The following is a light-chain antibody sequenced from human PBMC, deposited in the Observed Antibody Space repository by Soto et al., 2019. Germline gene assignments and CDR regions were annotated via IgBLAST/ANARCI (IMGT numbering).Light chain of an antibody. CDR1: NIRTKS. CDR2: YDS. J-gene: IGLJ3*02. Sequence: SYELTQPPSVSVAPGQTARITCGGDNIRTKSVHWFQQKPGQAPVLVIYYDSDRPSGIPEGFSGSNSGNTATLTISRVEAGDEADYYCQVWDSSSDHRVFGGGTKLTVL. CDR3: QVWDSSSDHRV. V-gene: IGLV3-21*04.